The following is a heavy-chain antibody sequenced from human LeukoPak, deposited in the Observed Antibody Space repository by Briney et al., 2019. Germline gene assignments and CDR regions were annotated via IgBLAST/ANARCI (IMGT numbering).Heavy chain of an antibody. J-gene: IGHJ4*02. CDR3: ARQDYDSSGYYSLGFDY. V-gene: IGHV4-4*02. Sequence: SGTLSLTCAVSGGSISSSNWWSWVRQPPGKGLEWIGEIYYSGSTYYNPSLKSRVTISVDTSKNQFSLKLSSVTAADTAVYYCARQDYDSSGYYSLGFDYWGQGTLVTVSS. CDR2: IYYSGST. CDR1: GGSISSSNW. D-gene: IGHD3-22*01.